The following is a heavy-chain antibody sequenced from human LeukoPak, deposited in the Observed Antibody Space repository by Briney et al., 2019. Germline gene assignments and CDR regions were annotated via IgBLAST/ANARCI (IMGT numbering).Heavy chain of an antibody. V-gene: IGHV1-2*02. D-gene: IGHD4-17*01. J-gene: IGHJ4*02. Sequence: ASVKVSCKASGYTFTGYYMHWVRQAPGQGLEWMGWINPNSGGTIYAQNFQGRVTMTRDTSTTTAYMELSSLKSDDTAFYYCARDTITVTTPYFDYWGQGTLVTVPS. CDR2: INPNSGGT. CDR3: ARDTITVTTPYFDY. CDR1: GYTFTGYY.